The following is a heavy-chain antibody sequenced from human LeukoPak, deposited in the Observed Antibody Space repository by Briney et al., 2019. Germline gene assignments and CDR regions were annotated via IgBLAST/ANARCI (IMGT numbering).Heavy chain of an antibody. CDR1: GFTFSSYA. D-gene: IGHD3-3*01. Sequence: GGSLRLSCAASGFTFSSYAMTWVRQAPGKGLEWVSTVSGSAGRTDYADSVKGRFTISRDNLKNTLYLQMNGLRAEDTAVYYCAKNRGHCVDGVCHNYYYMDVWGKGTTVTVAS. CDR3: AKNRGHCVDGVCHNYYYMDV. V-gene: IGHV3-23*01. CDR2: VSGSAGRT. J-gene: IGHJ6*03.